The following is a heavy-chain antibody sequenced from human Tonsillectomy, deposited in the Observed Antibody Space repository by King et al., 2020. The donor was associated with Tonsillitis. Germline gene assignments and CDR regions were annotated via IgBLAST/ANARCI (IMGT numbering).Heavy chain of an antibody. D-gene: IGHD5-18*01. J-gene: IGHJ6*02. Sequence: VQLVESGGGLVQPGRSLRLSCAASGFTFDDYAMHWVRQAPGEGLEWVSGITWNRGNKCYADSVKGRFTISSGNAKNSLYLHMNSLRAEDTSLYYCAKDIVVDTTVASYHCYGIDVWGQGTTVTVSS. V-gene: IGHV3-9*01. CDR3: AKDIVVDTTVASYHCYGIDV. CDR1: GFTFDDYA. CDR2: ITWNRGNK.